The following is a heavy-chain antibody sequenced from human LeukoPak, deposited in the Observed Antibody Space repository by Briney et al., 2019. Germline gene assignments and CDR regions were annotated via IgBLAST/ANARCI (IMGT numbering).Heavy chain of an antibody. J-gene: IGHJ4*02. CDR3: ARIRKPHYYDSSGYIDY. V-gene: IGHV2-70*11. Sequence: SGPALVKPTQTLTLTCTFSGFSLSTNGMCVNWIRQPPGKALEWLARIDWDNDKYYSTSLKTRLTISKDTSKNQVVLTMSNMDPMDTATYYCARIRKPHYYDSSGYIDYWGQGTLVTVSS. CDR2: IDWDNDK. CDR1: GFSLSTNGMC. D-gene: IGHD3-22*01.